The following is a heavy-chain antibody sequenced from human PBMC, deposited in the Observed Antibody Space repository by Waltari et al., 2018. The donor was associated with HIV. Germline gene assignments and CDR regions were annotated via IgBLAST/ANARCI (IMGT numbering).Heavy chain of an antibody. J-gene: IGHJ6*02. D-gene: IGHD6-19*01. CDR3: ARERAVAGTGDYYYYGMDV. Sequence: QVQLVQSGAEVKKPGASVKVSCKASGYTFTGYYMHWVRQAPGQGLEWMGWINPNRGGTNYAQKFQGRGTMTRDTSISTAYMELSRLRSDDTAVYYCARERAVAGTGDYYYYGMDVWGQGTTVTVSS. V-gene: IGHV1-2*02. CDR2: INPNRGGT. CDR1: GYTFTGYY.